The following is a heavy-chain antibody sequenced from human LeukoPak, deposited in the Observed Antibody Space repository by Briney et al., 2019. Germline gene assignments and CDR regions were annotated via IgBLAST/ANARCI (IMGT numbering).Heavy chain of an antibody. V-gene: IGHV3-30*02. CDR1: GFTFSSHG. Sequence: GGSLRLSCAASGFTFSSHGMHWVRQAPGKGLEWVAVIWYDGSNKYYADSVKGRFTISRDNSKNTLYLQMNSLRAEDTAVYYCAKDVYDSSGYNYFDYWGQRTLVTVSS. CDR3: AKDVYDSSGYNYFDY. J-gene: IGHJ4*02. D-gene: IGHD3-22*01. CDR2: IWYDGSNK.